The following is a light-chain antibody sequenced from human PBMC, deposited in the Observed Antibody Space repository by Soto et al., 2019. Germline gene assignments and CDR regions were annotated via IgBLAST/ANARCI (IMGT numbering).Light chain of an antibody. V-gene: IGKV3-20*01. CDR3: QQYGVTPPNT. CDR1: QSVGSNF. CDR2: GAS. Sequence: EIVLTQSPDTLSLSPGERATLSCRASQSVGSNFLAWYQQRPGQTPRLLICGASTRATGIPDRFSGSGSGADFTLTISGLEPEDFGLYYCQQYGVTPPNTFGGGTKVDIK. J-gene: IGKJ4*01.